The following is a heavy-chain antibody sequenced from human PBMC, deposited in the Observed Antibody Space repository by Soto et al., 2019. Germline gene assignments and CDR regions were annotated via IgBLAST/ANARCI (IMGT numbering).Heavy chain of an antibody. CDR2: IYWNDNK. J-gene: IGHJ4*02. CDR1: GLSLSASGLG. D-gene: IGHD2-15*01. Sequence: SGATLVNATQTLTLTCTFSGLSLSASGLGVSWIRQPPGKFLEWLALIYWNDNKRYSPSLKSRLTITKDTSKNQVVLTMTNMDPVDTATYYCAHRVYCSAGICYYDYWGQGPLVTV. CDR3: AHRVYCSAGICYYDY. V-gene: IGHV2-5*01.